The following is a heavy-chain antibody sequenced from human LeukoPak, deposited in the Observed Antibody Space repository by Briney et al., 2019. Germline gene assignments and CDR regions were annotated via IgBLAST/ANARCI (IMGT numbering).Heavy chain of an antibody. D-gene: IGHD1-26*01. CDR1: GFTFSSYA. Sequence: GGSLRLSCAASGFTFSSYALSWVRQAPEKGLEWVSSIIGNGYSTYYADSVKGRFTISRDNSKNTLYLQMNSLRADDTAVYYCAKRGGSFIGYFDYWGQGTLVTVSS. J-gene: IGHJ4*02. CDR2: IIGNGYST. V-gene: IGHV3-23*01. CDR3: AKRGGSFIGYFDY.